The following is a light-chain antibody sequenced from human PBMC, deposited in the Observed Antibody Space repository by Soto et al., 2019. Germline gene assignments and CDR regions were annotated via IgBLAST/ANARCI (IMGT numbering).Light chain of an antibody. CDR3: QQTYRTRT. CDR1: QGISTY. CDR2: DAS. J-gene: IGKJ3*01. V-gene: IGKV1-39*01. Sequence: DIQMTQSPSSLSASAGASVTITCRASQGISTYFKWYQHRPGKAPKLLIFDASTLQSGVPSRFSGSGSATESNLTITSLQPEDFATYYCQQTYRTRTVGPGNKVDIK.